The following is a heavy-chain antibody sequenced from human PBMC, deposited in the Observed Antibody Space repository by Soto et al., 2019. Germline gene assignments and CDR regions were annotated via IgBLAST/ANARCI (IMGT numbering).Heavy chain of an antibody. J-gene: IGHJ4*02. V-gene: IGHV3-30-3*01. CDR2: ISYDGGNQ. CDR1: GFTFGSYP. Sequence: GGSLRLSCEASGFTFGSYPMHWVRQAPGKGLEWVTVISYDGGNQYYADSVKGRFTISRDNSKDTLYLQMHSLRSDDTAVYFCARGPITQTSFIDHWGQGTMVTVYS. CDR3: ARGPITQTSFIDH. D-gene: IGHD1-20*01.